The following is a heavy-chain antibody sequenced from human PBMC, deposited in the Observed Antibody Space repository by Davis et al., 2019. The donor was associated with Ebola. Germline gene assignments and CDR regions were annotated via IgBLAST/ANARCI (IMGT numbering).Heavy chain of an antibody. J-gene: IGHJ3*02. CDR2: IYPGDSDT. CDR1: GFSFTSYW. V-gene: IGHV5-51*01. Sequence: GESLKISCKGSGFSFTSYWIAWVRQMPGKGLEWMGIIYPGDSDTRYSPSFQGQVTISVDKSISTAYLQWRSLKDSDTAMYYCARRFYYDSSVLAFDIWGQGTMVTVSS. D-gene: IGHD3-22*01. CDR3: ARRFYYDSSVLAFDI.